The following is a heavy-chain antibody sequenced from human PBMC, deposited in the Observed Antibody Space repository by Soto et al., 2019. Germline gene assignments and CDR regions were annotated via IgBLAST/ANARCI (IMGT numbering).Heavy chain of an antibody. J-gene: IGHJ4*02. D-gene: IGHD2-21*01. CDR2: INHSGST. CDR3: ARGLSEQHIATFQYYFDY. V-gene: IGHV4-34*01. CDR1: GGSFSGYY. Sequence: SETLSLTCAVYGGSFSGYYWSWIRQPPGKGLEWIGEINHSGSTNYNPSLKSRVTISVDTSKNQFSLKLSSVTAADTAVYYCARGLSEQHIATFQYYFDYWDQGTLVTVSS.